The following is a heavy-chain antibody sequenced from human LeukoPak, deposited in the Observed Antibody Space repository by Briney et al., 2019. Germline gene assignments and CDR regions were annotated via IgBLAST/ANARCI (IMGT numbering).Heavy chain of an antibody. V-gene: IGHV4-39*07. CDR1: GGSISSSSYY. CDR3: ARARRSTIFGIILDY. J-gene: IGHJ4*02. CDR2: INHSGST. Sequence: SETLSLTCTVSGGSISSSSYYWGWIRQPPGKGLEWIGEINHSGSTNYNPSLKSRVTISVDTSKNQFSLKLSSVTAADTAVYYCARARRSTIFGIILDYWGQGTLVTVSS. D-gene: IGHD3-3*01.